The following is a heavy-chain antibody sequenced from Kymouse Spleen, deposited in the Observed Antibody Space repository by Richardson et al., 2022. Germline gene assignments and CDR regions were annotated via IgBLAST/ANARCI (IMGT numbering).Heavy chain of an antibody. CDR2: IWYDGSNK. CDR1: GFTFSSYG. D-gene: IGHD1-7*01. V-gene: IGHV3-33*01. Sequence: QVQLVESGGGVVQPGRSLRLSCAASGFTFSSYGMHWVRQAPGKGLEWVAVIWYDGSNKYYADSVKGRFTISRDNSKNTLYLQMNSLRAEDTAVYYCARDNWNYGYYGMDVWGQGTTVTVSS. J-gene: IGHJ6*02. CDR3: ARDNWNYGYYGMDV.